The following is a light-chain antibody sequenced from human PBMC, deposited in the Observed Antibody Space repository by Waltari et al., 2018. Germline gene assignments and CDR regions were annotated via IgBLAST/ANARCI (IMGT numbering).Light chain of an antibody. CDR2: AAS. Sequence: ESVLTQSPGTLSLSPGERANLSCRATQTISSNYLAWYQQKPGQAPRLLIYAASTRATGIPDRFSGSGSGTDFTLTISRLEPEDFAVYYCQQYGSSPLTFGPGTTVDIK. CDR3: QQYGSSPLT. J-gene: IGKJ3*01. V-gene: IGKV3-20*01. CDR1: QTISSNY.